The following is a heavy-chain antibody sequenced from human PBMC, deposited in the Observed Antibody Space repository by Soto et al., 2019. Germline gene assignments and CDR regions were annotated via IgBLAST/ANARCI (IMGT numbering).Heavy chain of an antibody. CDR2: IYYSGST. D-gene: IGHD2-2*01. Sequence: SETLSVTCTFPVGSISTYYWSWIRQPPGNGLDWIGYIYYSGSTNYNPSLKSRVTISVDTSKNQFSLKLSSVTAADTAVYYCAREGGYCSSTSCYYYYGMDVWGQGTTVTVSS. CDR3: AREGGYCSSTSCYYYYGMDV. V-gene: IGHV4-59*01. CDR1: VGSISTYY. J-gene: IGHJ6*02.